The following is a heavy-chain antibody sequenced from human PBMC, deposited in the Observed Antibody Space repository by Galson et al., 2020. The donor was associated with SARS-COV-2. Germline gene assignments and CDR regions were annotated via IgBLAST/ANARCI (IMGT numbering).Heavy chain of an antibody. CDR2: IYYSGST. CDR3: ASVPYGLGSSIWGPTYYYYMDV. Sequence: SETLSLTCTVSGGSIRSSSHYWGWIRQPPGKGLEWIGNIYYSGSTYYNPSLKSRVTISVDTSKNQFSLKLSSVTAADTAVYYCASVPYGLGSSIWGPTYYYYMDVWGKGTTVTISS. V-gene: IGHV4-39*01. D-gene: IGHD3-10*01. CDR1: GGSIRSSSHY. J-gene: IGHJ6*03.